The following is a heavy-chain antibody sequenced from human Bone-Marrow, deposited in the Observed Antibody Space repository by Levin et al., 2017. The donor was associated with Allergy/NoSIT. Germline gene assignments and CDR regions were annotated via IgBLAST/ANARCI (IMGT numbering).Heavy chain of an antibody. V-gene: IGHV4-4*02. D-gene: IGHD3-10*01. Sequence: PSETLSLICSVSGTSILSTYRWWSWVRQSPGTGLEWIGEVYHSGTTSYNPSLKSRVTIEVDKSKNQFSLKMNSVTAADTAVYYCASGPPIGYYFDYWGQGTLVTVSS. CDR1: GTSILSTYRW. CDR2: VYHSGTT. CDR3: ASGPPIGYYFDY. J-gene: IGHJ4*02.